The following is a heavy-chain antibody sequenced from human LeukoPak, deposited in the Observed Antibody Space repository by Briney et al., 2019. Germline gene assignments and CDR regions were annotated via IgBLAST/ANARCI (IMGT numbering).Heavy chain of an antibody. V-gene: IGHV3-7*01. CDR3: ARDGTAAGLYFDL. J-gene: IGHJ4*01. D-gene: IGHD6-13*01. CDR1: GVTFTDYW. Sequence: GGSLRLSCEVSGVTFTDYWMNWVRQAPGKGPEWVASIRQDGSEKTYVDSVKGRFTISRDNTKNSLSLQLNGLRAEDTAVYYCARDGTAAGLYFDLWGQGTLVTVSS. CDR2: IRQDGSEK.